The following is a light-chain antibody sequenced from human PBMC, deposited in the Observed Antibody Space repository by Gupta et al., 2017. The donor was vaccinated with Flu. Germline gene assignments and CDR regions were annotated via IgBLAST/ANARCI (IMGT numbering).Light chain of an antibody. J-gene: IGLJ3*02. CDR3: QTWGAGMV. Sequence: QLVLTQSPSASASVGVSVKLTCTLSSGHSSYAIAWHQQQPEKGPRYLMKFNSDGSHSKGDGIPDRFSGSSSGAERYLTISSLQSEDEADYDCQTWGAGMVFGGGTKLTVL. V-gene: IGLV4-69*01. CDR2: FNSDGSH. CDR1: SGHSSYA.